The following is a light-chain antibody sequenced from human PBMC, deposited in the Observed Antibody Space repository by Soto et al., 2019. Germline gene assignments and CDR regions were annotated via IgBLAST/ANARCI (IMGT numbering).Light chain of an antibody. J-gene: IGKJ5*01. CDR3: QKYISAPSIT. CDR2: AAS. V-gene: IGKV1-27*01. CDR1: QGISNY. Sequence: DIQMTQSPSSLSASVGDRVTITCRASQGISNYLAWYQQKPGKVPKLLIYAASTLQSGVPSRFSGSGSGTDFTLTISSLQPEDVATYYCQKYISAPSITFGQGTRLEIK.